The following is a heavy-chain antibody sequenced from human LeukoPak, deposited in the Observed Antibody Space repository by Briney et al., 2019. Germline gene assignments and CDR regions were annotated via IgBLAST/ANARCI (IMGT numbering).Heavy chain of an antibody. V-gene: IGHV1-2*06. Sequence: ASVKVSCKPSGYTFTGYYMHWVRQAPGQGLEWMGRINPNSGGTNYAQKFQGRVTMTRDTSISTAYMELSRLRSDDTAVYYCARDIGNDYGDYAGWNWGQGTLVTVSS. CDR3: ARDIGNDYGDYAGWN. D-gene: IGHD4-17*01. CDR1: GYTFTGYY. J-gene: IGHJ4*02. CDR2: INPNSGGT.